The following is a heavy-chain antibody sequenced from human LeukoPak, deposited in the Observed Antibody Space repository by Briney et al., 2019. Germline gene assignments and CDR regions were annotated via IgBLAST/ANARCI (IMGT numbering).Heavy chain of an antibody. V-gene: IGHV4-31*03. J-gene: IGHJ5*02. CDR1: GGSISSGGYY. Sequence: SSQTLSLTCTVSGGSISSGGYYWSWIRQHPGKGLEWIGYIYYSGSTYYNPSLKSRVTISVDTSKNQFSLKLSSVTAADTAVYYCARGTICGRLGSTSCYTPPKRGYNWFDPWGQGTLVTVSS. D-gene: IGHD2-2*02. CDR2: IYYSGST. CDR3: ARGTICGRLGSTSCYTPPKRGYNWFDP.